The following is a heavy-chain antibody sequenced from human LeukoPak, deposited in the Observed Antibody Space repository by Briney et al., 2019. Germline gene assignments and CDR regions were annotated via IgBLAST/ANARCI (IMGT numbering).Heavy chain of an antibody. J-gene: IGHJ4*02. D-gene: IGHD3-22*01. CDR2: IYYSGST. V-gene: IGHV4-39*07. CDR1: GGSISSSSYY. Sequence: SETLSLTCTVSGGSISSSSYYWGWIRQPPGKGLEWIGSIYYSGSTYYNPSLKSRVTISVDTSKNQFSLKLSSVTAADTAVYYCARVGPFRGGPAISDSSGYYLRLRTFDYWGQGTLVTVSS. CDR3: ARVGPFRGGPAISDSSGYYLRLRTFDY.